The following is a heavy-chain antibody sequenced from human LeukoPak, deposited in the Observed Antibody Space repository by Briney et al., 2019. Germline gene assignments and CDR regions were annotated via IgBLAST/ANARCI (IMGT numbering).Heavy chain of an antibody. CDR3: ARGSESLWLVSDDAFDI. CDR1: GYTFTSYA. Sequence: GASVKVSCKASGYTFTSYAMNWVRQAPGQGLEWMGWINTNTGNPTYAQGFTGRFVFSLDTSVSTAYLQISSLKAEDIAVYYCARGSESLWLVSDDAFDIWGQGTMVTVSS. D-gene: IGHD6-19*01. CDR2: INTNTGNP. J-gene: IGHJ3*02. V-gene: IGHV7-4-1*02.